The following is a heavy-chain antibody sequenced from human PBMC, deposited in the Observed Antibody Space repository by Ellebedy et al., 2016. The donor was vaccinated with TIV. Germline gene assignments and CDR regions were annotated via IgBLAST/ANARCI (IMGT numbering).Heavy chain of an antibody. J-gene: IGHJ4*02. CDR3: ARDLERGESYGGNHAGLCFDY. Sequence: ASVKVSXXASGYTFTSYYMHWVRQAPGQGLEWMGIINPSGGSTSYAQKFQGRVTMTRDTSTSTVYMELSSLRSEDTAVYYCARDLERGESYGGNHAGLCFDYWGQGTLVTVSS. CDR1: GYTFTSYY. D-gene: IGHD4-23*01. CDR2: INPSGGST. V-gene: IGHV1-46*01.